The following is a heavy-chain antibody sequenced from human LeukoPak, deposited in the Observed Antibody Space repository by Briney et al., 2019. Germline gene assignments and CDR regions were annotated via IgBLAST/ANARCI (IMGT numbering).Heavy chain of an antibody. D-gene: IGHD2-2*01. CDR3: ARGPSVVPAALIDNWFDP. CDR2: INPNSGGT. Sequence: GASVKVSCKASGYTFTGYYMHWVRQAPGQGLEWMGWINPNSGGTNYAQKFQGRVTMTRDTSISTAYMELSRLRSDDTAVYYCARGPSVVPAALIDNWFDPWGQGTPVTVSS. CDR1: GYTFTGYY. J-gene: IGHJ5*02. V-gene: IGHV1-2*02.